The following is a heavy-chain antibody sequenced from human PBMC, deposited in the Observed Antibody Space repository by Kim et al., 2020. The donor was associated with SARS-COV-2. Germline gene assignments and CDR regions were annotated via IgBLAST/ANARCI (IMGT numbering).Heavy chain of an antibody. V-gene: IGHV3-7*04. CDR1: GFTFSSYW. D-gene: IGHD2-2*01. Sequence: GGSLRLSCAASGFTFSSYWMSWVRQAPGKGLEWVANIKQDGSEKYYVDSVKGRFTISRDNAKNSLYLQMNSLRAEDTAVYYCARGYCSSTSCYYFDYWGQGTLVTVSS. CDR3: ARGYCSSTSCYYFDY. J-gene: IGHJ4*02. CDR2: IKQDGSEK.